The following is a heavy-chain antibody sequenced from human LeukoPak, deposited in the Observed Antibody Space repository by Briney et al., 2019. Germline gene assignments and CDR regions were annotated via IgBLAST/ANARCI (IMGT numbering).Heavy chain of an antibody. CDR2: ISYDGSKK. J-gene: IGHJ4*02. D-gene: IGHD3-16*01. V-gene: IGHV3-30*18. Sequence: GGSLRLSCAASGFTFSSYGIHWVRQAPGKGLEWVAVISYDGSKKYYADSVEGRFTISRDNSKTTLYLQMNSLRAEDTAVYYCAKDSAESGSYSYLDYWGQGTLVTVSS. CDR3: AKDSAESGSYSYLDY. CDR1: GFTFSSYG.